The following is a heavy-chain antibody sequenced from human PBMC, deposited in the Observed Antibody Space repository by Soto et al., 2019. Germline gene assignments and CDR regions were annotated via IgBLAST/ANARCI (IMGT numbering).Heavy chain of an antibody. CDR2: SRSKANSYAA. V-gene: IGHV3-73*01. CDR1: GFTFSGSA. J-gene: IGHJ6*02. Sequence: GGSLRLSGAASGFTFSGSAMPRARPAAGKGLEWVGRSRSKANSYAAAYAASAKGRPTISRDGAKNTAYLQMNSLKTEGTAVNYCTTFGGVLPCGMGVWGPETTVTVSS. CDR3: TTFGGVLPCGMGV. D-gene: IGHD3-10*01.